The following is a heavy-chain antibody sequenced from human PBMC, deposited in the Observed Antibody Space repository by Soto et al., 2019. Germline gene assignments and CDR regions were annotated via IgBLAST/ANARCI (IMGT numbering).Heavy chain of an antibody. D-gene: IGHD5-12*01. CDR2: IYPGDSDT. CDR3: ARHQGRWLQSPLDY. J-gene: IGHJ4*02. V-gene: IGHV5-51*01. Sequence: GESLKISCKGSGDSFSNQWIGWVRQMPGKGLEWMGIIYPGDSDTRYSPSFQGQVTISADKSISTAYLQWSSLKASDTAMYYCARHQGRWLQSPLDYWGQGTLVTVSS. CDR1: GDSFSNQW.